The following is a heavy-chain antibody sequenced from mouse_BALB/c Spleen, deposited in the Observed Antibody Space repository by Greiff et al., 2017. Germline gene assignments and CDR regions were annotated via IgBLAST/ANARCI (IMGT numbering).Heavy chain of an antibody. CDR2: IRSKSNNYAT. J-gene: IGHJ3*01. CDR1: GFTFNTYA. CDR3: VRVGALSWFAY. V-gene: IGHV10-1*02. Sequence: EVMLVESGGGLVQPKGSLKLSCAASGFTFNTYAMNWVRQAPGKGLEWVARIRSKSNNYATYYADSVKDRFTISRDDSQSMLYLQMNNLKTEDTAMYYCVRVGALSWFAYWGQGTLVTVSA. D-gene: IGHD1-3*01.